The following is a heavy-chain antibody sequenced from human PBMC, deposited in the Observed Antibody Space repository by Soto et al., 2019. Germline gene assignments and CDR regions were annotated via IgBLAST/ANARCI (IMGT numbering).Heavy chain of an antibody. CDR3: ARSFGWYAIDH. Sequence: PSETLSLTCTVSGGSISTGSYYWGWIRQPPGKGLEWIGSIFYTGSTNINPSLKSRVTMSVDKSKNQFSLMLSSVTAADTAVYYCARSFGWYAIDHWGQGTLVTVSS. CDR2: IFYTGST. D-gene: IGHD6-19*01. CDR1: GGSISTGSYY. V-gene: IGHV4-39*07. J-gene: IGHJ1*01.